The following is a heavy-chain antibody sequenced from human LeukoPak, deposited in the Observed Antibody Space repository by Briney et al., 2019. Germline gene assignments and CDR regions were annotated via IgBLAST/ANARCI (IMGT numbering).Heavy chain of an antibody. D-gene: IGHD5-12*01. V-gene: IGHV3-23*01. Sequence: GGSLRLSCAASGFTFSTYSMSWVRQAPRKGLEWVSVIYGSGDTTNYADSAKGRFTISRDNSKNMLYLQMHGLRAEDTAVYYCAKDQRPDSGYDIDYWGQGTLVTVSS. CDR2: IYGSGDTT. CDR3: AKDQRPDSGYDIDY. J-gene: IGHJ4*02. CDR1: GFTFSTYS.